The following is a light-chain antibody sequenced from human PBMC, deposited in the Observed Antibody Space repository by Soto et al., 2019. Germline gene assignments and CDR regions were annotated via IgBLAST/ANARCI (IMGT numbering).Light chain of an antibody. V-gene: IGLV2-8*01. CDR3: ISYAGSNKPA. CDR1: SSDVGGYNY. J-gene: IGLJ2*01. Sequence: QSALTQPPSASGSPGQSVAISCSGTSSDVGGYNYVSWYQQHPGKAPKLMIYDVNKRPSGVTDRFSGSKSGNTASLTVSGLQAEDADDYYCISYAGSNKPAFGGGTKLTVL. CDR2: DVN.